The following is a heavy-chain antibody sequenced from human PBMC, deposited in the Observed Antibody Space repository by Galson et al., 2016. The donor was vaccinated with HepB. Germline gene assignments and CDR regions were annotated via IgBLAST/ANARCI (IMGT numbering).Heavy chain of an antibody. J-gene: IGHJ4*02. CDR1: GFTFSSYA. D-gene: IGHD2-2*01. Sequence: SLRLSCAASGFTFSSYAMHWVRQAPGKGLEYVSAISRNGGTTYYADSVKGRFTISRDNSKNTLYLQMGSLRAEDMAVYYCARCGTSSVYDYWGQGTLVTFSS. CDR3: ARCGTSSVYDY. CDR2: ISRNGGTT. V-gene: IGHV3-64*02.